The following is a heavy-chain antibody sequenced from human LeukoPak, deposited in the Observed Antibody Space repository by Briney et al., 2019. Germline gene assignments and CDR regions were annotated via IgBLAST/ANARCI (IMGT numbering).Heavy chain of an antibody. V-gene: IGHV3-23*01. CDR2: INGSGGST. D-gene: IGHD5-18*01. J-gene: IGHJ6*03. Sequence: GGSLRLSCAASGFTFSSYAMSWVRQAPGKGLEWVSDINGSGGSTYYADSVKGRFTISRDNAKNTLYLQMNSLRAEDTAVYYCARVGYSYGLYYYMDVWGKGTTVAISS. CDR3: ARVGYSYGLYYYMDV. CDR1: GFTFSSYA.